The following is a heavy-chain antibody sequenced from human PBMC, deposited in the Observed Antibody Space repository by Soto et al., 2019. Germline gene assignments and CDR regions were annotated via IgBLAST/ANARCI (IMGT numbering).Heavy chain of an antibody. V-gene: IGHV3-9*01. D-gene: IGHD6-19*01. CDR2: ISWNSGSI. CDR3: AKEIAVAGTASWGIDY. J-gene: IGHJ4*02. CDR1: GFTFHDYA. Sequence: GGSLRLSCAASGFTFHDYAMHWVRQAPGKGLEWVSGISWNSGSIGYADSVKGRFTISRDNAKNSLYLQMNSLRAEDTALYYCAKEIAVAGTASWGIDYWGQGTLVTVSS.